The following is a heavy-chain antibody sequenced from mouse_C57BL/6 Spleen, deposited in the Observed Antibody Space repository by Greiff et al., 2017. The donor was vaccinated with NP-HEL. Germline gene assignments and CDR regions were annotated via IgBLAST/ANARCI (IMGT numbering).Heavy chain of an antibody. CDR3: ARAMVTTGGAMDD. J-gene: IGHJ4*01. CDR2: ISSGSSTI. D-gene: IGHD2-2*01. CDR1: GFTFSDYG. Sequence: EVKLVESGGGLVKPGGSLKLSCAASGFTFSDYGMHWVRQAPEKGLEWVAYISSGSSTIYYADTVKGRFTISRDNAKNTLFLQMTSLRSEDTAMYYCARAMVTTGGAMDDWGQGTSVTVSS. V-gene: IGHV5-17*01.